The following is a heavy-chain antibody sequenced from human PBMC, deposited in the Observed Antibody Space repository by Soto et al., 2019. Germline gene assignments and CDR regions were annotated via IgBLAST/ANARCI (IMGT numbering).Heavy chain of an antibody. CDR1: GGTFSSYA. Sequence: SVKVSCKASGGTFSSYAISWVRQAPGQGLEWMGGIIPIFGTANYAQKFQGRVTITADESTSTAYMELSSLRSEDTAVYYCARGERMNYYDSSGYPALDYWGQGTLVTVSS. CDR3: ARGERMNYYDSSGYPALDY. D-gene: IGHD3-22*01. J-gene: IGHJ4*02. CDR2: IIPIFGTA. V-gene: IGHV1-69*13.